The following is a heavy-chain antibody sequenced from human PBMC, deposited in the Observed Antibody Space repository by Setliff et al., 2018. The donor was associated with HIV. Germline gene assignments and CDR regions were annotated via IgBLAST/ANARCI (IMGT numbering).Heavy chain of an antibody. CDR3: VRERRRTPLSYGLDV. CDR2: IYYNGRT. V-gene: IGHV4-31*03. D-gene: IGHD1-7*01. CDR1: GGSISSGGYY. Sequence: SETLSLTCTVSGGSISSGGYYWNWIRQYPVKGLEWIGHIYYNGRTLFNPALGTRLNMSVDTSENQFSLHLNSVTAADTAVYYCVRERRRTPLSYGLDVWAKGPRSPSP. J-gene: IGHJ6*02.